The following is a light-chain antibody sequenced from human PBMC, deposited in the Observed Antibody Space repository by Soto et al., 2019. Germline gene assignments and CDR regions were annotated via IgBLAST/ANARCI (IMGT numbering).Light chain of an antibody. CDR1: HSVIRY. CDR2: DXS. J-gene: IGKJ5*01. V-gene: IGKV3-11*01. CDR3: QQRSNGPTT. Sequence: ESVLTQSPATLSLSPGERATLCXRASHSVIRYLAWYQQKPGXAPRXXXDDXSNRATGIPARFSGSGSGTDFTLTISSLDPEDFAVYYCQQRSNGPTTFGQGTRLDIK.